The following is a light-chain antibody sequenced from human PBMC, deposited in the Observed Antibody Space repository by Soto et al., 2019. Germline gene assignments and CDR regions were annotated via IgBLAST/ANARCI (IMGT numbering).Light chain of an antibody. Sequence: DIPMAQSPPTLSANVGDRISITCRASQTISTWLAWYQQKPGKAPNLLIYQASTLETGVPSRFSGSGSGTEFTLTISGLQPDDFATYYCQQYDNYPLTFGGGTKVEI. J-gene: IGKJ4*01. CDR3: QQYDNYPLT. CDR2: QAS. V-gene: IGKV1-5*03. CDR1: QTISTW.